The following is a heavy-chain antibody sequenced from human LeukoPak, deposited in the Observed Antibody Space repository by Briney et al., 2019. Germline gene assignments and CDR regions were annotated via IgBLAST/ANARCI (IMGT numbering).Heavy chain of an antibody. Sequence: SVKVSCKASGYTFTGYYMHWVRQAPGQGLEWMGGIIPIFGTANYAQKFQGRVTITADKSTSTAYMELSSLRSEDTAVYYCARAVAYSSSSWGYYYMDVWGKGTTVTVSS. J-gene: IGHJ6*03. CDR2: IIPIFGTA. D-gene: IGHD6-13*01. V-gene: IGHV1-69*06. CDR3: ARAVAYSSSSWGYYYMDV. CDR1: GYTFTGYY.